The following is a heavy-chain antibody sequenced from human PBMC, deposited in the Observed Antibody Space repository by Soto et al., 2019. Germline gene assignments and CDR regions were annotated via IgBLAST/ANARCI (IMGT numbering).Heavy chain of an antibody. D-gene: IGHD6-25*01. CDR3: ARAGVAARLYLDN. V-gene: IGHV3-7*01. J-gene: IGHJ4*02. CDR2: INQDASKK. Sequence: VGSLRLSCAASGFVFRSYWMSWVRQAPGEGLEWVANINQDASKKYYVHSVRGRFIISRDHAENSLYLQMNSLRAEDTALYHCARAGVAARLYLDNWGQGTQVTVSS. CDR1: GFVFRSYW.